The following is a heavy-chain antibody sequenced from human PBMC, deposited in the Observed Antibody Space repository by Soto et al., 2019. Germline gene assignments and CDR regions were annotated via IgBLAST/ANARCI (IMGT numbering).Heavy chain of an antibody. J-gene: IGHJ6*01. Sequence: QVHLQESGPGLVKPSQTLSLTCTVSGGSINSGDYFWTWIRQPPGKGLEWIGFIYYSGTTSYNPSLKRRLTILLDTSKNQFSLNLSSVTAADTAVYFCARARFGDYEPYYYYGLDVW. CDR1: GGSINSGDYF. V-gene: IGHV4-30-4*01. D-gene: IGHD4-17*01. CDR3: ARARFGDYEPYYYYGLDV. CDR2: IYYSGTT.